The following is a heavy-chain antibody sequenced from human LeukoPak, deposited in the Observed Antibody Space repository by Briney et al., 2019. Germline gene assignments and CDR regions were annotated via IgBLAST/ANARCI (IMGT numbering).Heavy chain of an antibody. CDR1: GFTFSSYA. D-gene: IGHD5-24*01. Sequence: GGSLRLSCAASGFTFSSYAMHWVRQAPGKGLEWVAVISYDGSNKYYADSVKGRFTISRDNSKNTLYLQMNSLRAEDTAVYYCARVPFGRWLQLNAFDIWGQGTMVTVSS. J-gene: IGHJ3*02. V-gene: IGHV3-30-3*01. CDR3: ARVPFGRWLQLNAFDI. CDR2: ISYDGSNK.